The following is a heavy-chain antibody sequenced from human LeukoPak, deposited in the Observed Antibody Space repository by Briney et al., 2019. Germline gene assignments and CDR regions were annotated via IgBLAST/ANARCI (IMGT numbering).Heavy chain of an antibody. D-gene: IGHD1-26*01. CDR2: IKQDGSEK. V-gene: IGHV3-7*01. CDR3: ASAVGATRGYYFDY. Sequence: GGSLRLSCAASGFTFSSYWMSWVRQAPGKGLEWVANIKQDGSEKYYVDSVKGRFTISRDNAKNSLYLQMNSLRAEDTAVYYRASAVGATRGYYFDYWGQGTLVTVSS. CDR1: GFTFSSYW. J-gene: IGHJ4*02.